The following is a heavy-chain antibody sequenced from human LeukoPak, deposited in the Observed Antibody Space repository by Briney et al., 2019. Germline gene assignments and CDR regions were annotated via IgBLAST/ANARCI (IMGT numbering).Heavy chain of an antibody. V-gene: IGHV3-15*01. CDR3: TSNFGYYYGMDV. CDR1: GFTFSNAW. D-gene: IGHD3-10*01. CDR2: IKSKTDGGTT. J-gene: IGHJ6*02. Sequence: VKPGGSLRLSCAASGFTFSNAWMSWVRQAPGTGLEWVGRIKSKTDGGTTDYAAPVKGRFTISRDDSKNTLYLQMNSLKTEDTAVYYCTSNFGYYYGMDVWGQGTTVTVSS.